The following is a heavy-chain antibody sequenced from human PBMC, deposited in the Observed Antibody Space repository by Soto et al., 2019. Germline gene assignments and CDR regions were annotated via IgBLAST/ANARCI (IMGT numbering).Heavy chain of an antibody. J-gene: IGHJ4*02. V-gene: IGHV5-51*01. CDR1: GYNFAHYC. D-gene: IGHD1-26*01. Sequence: VESLKISCQGSGYNFAHYCIGWVRQIPWKGLEWMGIIYPGDSDTTYSPSFQGQVTISADKSISTAYLQWSSLRASDTAMYYCARIIAAPGTGCEYWGQGNLVSVSS. CDR2: IYPGDSDT. CDR3: ARIIAAPGTGCEY.